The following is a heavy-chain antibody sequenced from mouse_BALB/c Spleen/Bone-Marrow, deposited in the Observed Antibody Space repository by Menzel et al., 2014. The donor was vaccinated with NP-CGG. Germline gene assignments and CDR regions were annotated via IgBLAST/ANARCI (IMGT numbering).Heavy chain of an antibody. J-gene: IGHJ3*01. CDR2: IWGDGST. D-gene: IGHD2-4*01. Sequence: QVHVKQSGPGLVAPSQSLSITCTVSGFSLTGYGVNWVRQPPGKGLEWLGMIWGDGSTDYNSALKSRLSISKDNSKSQVFLKMNSLQTDDTARYYCASSTMITTGFAYWGQGTLVTASA. CDR3: ASSTMITTGFAY. V-gene: IGHV2-6-7*01. CDR1: GFSLTGYG.